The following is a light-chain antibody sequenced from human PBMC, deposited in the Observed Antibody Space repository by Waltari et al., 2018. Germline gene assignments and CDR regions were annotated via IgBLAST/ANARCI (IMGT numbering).Light chain of an antibody. CDR2: GTS. CDR3: QQFYTTPGLS. J-gene: IGKJ4*01. V-gene: IGKV1-39*01. Sequence: DLQLTQSPSSLSASVGDRVTITCRASQSIHTFLNWYYHRPGDAPKLLISGTSNLRIGIPSRLSGSGSVTFFTLTISNLQPEDFGSYYCQQFYTTPGLSFGGGTKVEI. CDR1: QSIHTF.